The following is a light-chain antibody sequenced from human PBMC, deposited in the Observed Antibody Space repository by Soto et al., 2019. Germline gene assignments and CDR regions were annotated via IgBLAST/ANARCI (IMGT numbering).Light chain of an antibody. CDR3: SSYTSSSTQV. J-gene: IGLJ1*01. CDR1: SGDVGGYNY. Sequence: QSALTQPPSASGSPGQSVTISCTGTSGDVGGYNYVSWYQQHPGKAPKLMIYDVSERPSGVSDRFSSSKSGNTASLTISGLQAEDEADYYCSSYTSSSTQVFGTGTKVTVL. CDR2: DVS. V-gene: IGLV2-8*01.